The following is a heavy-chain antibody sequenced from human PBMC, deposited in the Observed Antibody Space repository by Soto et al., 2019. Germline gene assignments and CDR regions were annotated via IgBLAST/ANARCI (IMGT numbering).Heavy chain of an antibody. CDR2: IKSKTDGGTT. CDR1: GFTFSNAW. CDR3: TTDMFGFGELLFDI. V-gene: IGHV3-15*07. D-gene: IGHD3-10*01. Sequence: GGSLRLSCAASGFTFSNAWMNWVRQAPGKGLEWVGRIKSKTDGGTTDYAAPVKGRFTISRDDSKNTLYLQMNSLKTEDTAVYYCTTDMFGFGELLFDIWGQGTMVTVSS. J-gene: IGHJ3*02.